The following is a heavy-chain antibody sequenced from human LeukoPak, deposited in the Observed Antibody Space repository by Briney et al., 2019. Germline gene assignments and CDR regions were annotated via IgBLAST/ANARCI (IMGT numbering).Heavy chain of an antibody. CDR2: IGSGGSVI. Sequence: PGGSLRLSCAASGFTFSTYSMVWVRQAPGKGLEWISYIGSGGSVIYYTDSVKGGFTISRDNAKSSLFLQMNSLRAEDTAVYFCARDRDFWSGYMALDYWGQGTRVTVSS. D-gene: IGHD3-3*01. CDR3: ARDRDFWSGYMALDY. V-gene: IGHV3-48*01. J-gene: IGHJ4*02. CDR1: GFTFSTYS.